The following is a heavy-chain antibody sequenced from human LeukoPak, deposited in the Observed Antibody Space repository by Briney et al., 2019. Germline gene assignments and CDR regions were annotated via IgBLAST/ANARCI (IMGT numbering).Heavy chain of an antibody. CDR2: IKQDGGEK. Sequence: GGSLRLSCAASGFTFSSYWMTWVRQAPGKGLEWVANIKQDGGEKNYVDSVKGRFTISRDNAKNSLYLQMNSLRAEDTAVYYCARVRAVAGLWDYWGQGTLVTVSS. J-gene: IGHJ4*02. CDR1: GFTFSSYW. V-gene: IGHV3-7*01. D-gene: IGHD6-19*01. CDR3: ARVRAVAGLWDY.